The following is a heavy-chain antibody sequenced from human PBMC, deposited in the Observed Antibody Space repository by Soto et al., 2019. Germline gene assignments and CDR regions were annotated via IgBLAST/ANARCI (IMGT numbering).Heavy chain of an antibody. CDR1: GFTFSSYG. CDR2: ISYDGSNK. D-gene: IGHD3-3*01. CDR3: AKDSRYDFWSGYPY. V-gene: IGHV3-30*18. J-gene: IGHJ4*02. Sequence: GGSLRLSCAASGFTFSSYGMHWVRQAPGKGLEWVAVISYDGSNKYYAESVKGRFTISRDNSKNTLYLQMNSLRAEDTAVYYCAKDSRYDFWSGYPYWGQGTLVTVSS.